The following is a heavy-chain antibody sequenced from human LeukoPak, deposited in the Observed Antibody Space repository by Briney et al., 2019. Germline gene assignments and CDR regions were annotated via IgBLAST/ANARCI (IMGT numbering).Heavy chain of an antibody. V-gene: IGHV3-21*01. CDR1: GFTSSSYS. J-gene: IGHJ4*02. D-gene: IGHD1-14*01. CDR3: AREATGGLRGEYYFDY. Sequence: GGSLRLSCAASGFTSSSYSMNWVRQAPGKGLEWVSSISSSSSYIYYADSVKGRFTISRDNAKNSLYLQMNSLRAEDTAVYYCAREATGGLRGEYYFDYWGQGTLVTVSS. CDR2: ISSSSSYI.